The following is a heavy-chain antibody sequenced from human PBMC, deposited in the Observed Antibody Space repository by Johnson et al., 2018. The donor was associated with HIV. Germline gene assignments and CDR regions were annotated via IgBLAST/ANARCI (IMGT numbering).Heavy chain of an antibody. V-gene: IGHV3-11*04. CDR1: GLTFSDYY. D-gene: IGHD3-16*01. Sequence: QVQLVESGGGLVKPGGSLRLSCAASGLTFSDYYMSWIRQAPGKGLEWVSYISSTKNTIYYADSVKGRFTIYRDNAKNSLSLQMNSLRAEDTAVYYCVRDAFDDRDASGRFWGAGFDIWGQGTVITVSS. CDR2: ISSTKNTI. J-gene: IGHJ3*02. CDR3: VRDAFDDRDASGRFWGAGFDI.